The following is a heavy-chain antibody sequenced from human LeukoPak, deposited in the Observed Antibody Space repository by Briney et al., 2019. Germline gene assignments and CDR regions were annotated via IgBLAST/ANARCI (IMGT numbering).Heavy chain of an antibody. D-gene: IGHD3-22*01. CDR3: ARDRGGYYDSSGYFI. J-gene: IGHJ4*02. Sequence: GGSLRLSCAASGFTFSTYSINWVRQAPGKGLEWVSYIRSRDRTIYYADSVKGRFTISTDNAENSLYLQMNSLRAEDTAVYYCARDRGGYYDSSGYFIWGQGTLVTVSS. CDR1: GFTFSTYS. CDR2: IRSRDRTI. V-gene: IGHV3-48*01.